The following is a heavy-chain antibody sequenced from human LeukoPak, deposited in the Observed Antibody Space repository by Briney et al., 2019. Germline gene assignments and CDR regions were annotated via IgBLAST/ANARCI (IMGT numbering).Heavy chain of an antibody. CDR3: AKRLSGGWYGVTFFDS. J-gene: IGHJ4*02. V-gene: IGHV3-23*01. Sequence: GGSLRLSCAASGFTFSSYSISWVRQTPGKGLECVSAISGSGGTTYYANSVEGRFTISRDSSKNTVYLQMNSLRAEDTAVYYCAKRLSGGWYGVTFFDSWGQGTLVSVSS. CDR2: ISGSGGTT. D-gene: IGHD6-19*01. CDR1: GFTFSSYS.